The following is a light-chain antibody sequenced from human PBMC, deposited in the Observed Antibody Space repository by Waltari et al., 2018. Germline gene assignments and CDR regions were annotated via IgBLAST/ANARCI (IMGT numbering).Light chain of an antibody. V-gene: IGLV2-14*01. CDR1: TSDVGYYNY. CDR2: EVS. J-gene: IGLJ1*01. Sequence: QSALTQPASVSGSPGQSITISCTGTTSDVGYYNYVAWYQHHPGKAPKLMIFEVSNRRSGVATRFSGSNCGSTASLTISGLQSEDEAEYYGSSFTRSNSYVFGTGTEVIVL. CDR3: SSFTRSNSYV.